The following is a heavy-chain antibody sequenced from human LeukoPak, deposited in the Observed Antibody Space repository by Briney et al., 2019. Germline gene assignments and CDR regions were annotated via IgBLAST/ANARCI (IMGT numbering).Heavy chain of an antibody. V-gene: IGHV3-53*01. CDR3: ARDQVVAGAFDI. J-gene: IGHJ3*02. CDR2: IYSGGST. D-gene: IGHD2-15*01. Sequence: GGSLTLSCAASGFTVSSNYMSWVRQAQGKGLEWVSVIYSGGSTYYADSVKGRFTLSRDNSKNTLYLQMNSLRAEDTAVYYCARDQVVAGAFDIWGQGTMVTVSS. CDR1: GFTVSSNY.